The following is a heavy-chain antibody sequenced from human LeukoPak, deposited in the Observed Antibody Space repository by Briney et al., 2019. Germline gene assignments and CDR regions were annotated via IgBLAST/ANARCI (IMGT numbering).Heavy chain of an antibody. CDR3: AREQMGATFDY. Sequence: SETLSLTCTVSGGSISSYYWSWIRQPAGKGLKWIGRIYTSGSTNYNPSLKSRVTMSVDTSKNQFSLKLSSVTAADTAVYYCAREQMGATFDYWGQGTLVTVSS. V-gene: IGHV4-4*07. CDR2: IYTSGST. J-gene: IGHJ4*02. D-gene: IGHD1-26*01. CDR1: GGSISSYY.